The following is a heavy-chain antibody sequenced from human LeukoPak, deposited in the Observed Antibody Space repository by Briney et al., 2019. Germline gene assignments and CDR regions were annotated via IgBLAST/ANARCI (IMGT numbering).Heavy chain of an antibody. J-gene: IGHJ4*02. CDR2: VDHTGGT. CDR3: ARGKYYCSGDSCSPPFDY. D-gene: IGHD2-15*01. Sequence: SETLSLTCAVFGGSFSDFYWGWIRQTPGKGLEWIGEVDHTGGTKSNSSLKSRVTISVDTSKNQFSLKLSSVTAADTAVYYCARGKYYCSGDSCSPPFDYWGRGALVTVSS. V-gene: IGHV4-34*01. CDR1: GGSFSDFY.